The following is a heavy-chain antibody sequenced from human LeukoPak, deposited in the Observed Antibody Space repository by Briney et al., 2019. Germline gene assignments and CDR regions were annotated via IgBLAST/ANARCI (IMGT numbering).Heavy chain of an antibody. CDR2: IYYSGST. CDR3: ARERYSSGWSGAYAFDI. V-gene: IGHV4-59*01. J-gene: IGHJ3*02. Sequence: SETLSLTCTVSGGSLSSYYWSWIRQAPGKGREGVGYIYYSGSTNYNPSLKSRVTISVDTSKNQFSLKLSSVTAADTAVYYCARERYSSGWSGAYAFDIWGQGTMVTVSS. CDR1: GGSLSSYY. D-gene: IGHD6-19*01.